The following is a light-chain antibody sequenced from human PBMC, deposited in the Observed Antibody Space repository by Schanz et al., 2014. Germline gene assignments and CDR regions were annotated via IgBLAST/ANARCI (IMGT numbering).Light chain of an antibody. V-gene: IGLV2-8*01. Sequence: QSALTQPPSASGAPGQSVTISCTGTSSDVGGHDYVSWYQHHPGKAPKVMIYQVTKRPSGVPDRFSGSKSGNTASLTVSGLQAEDEADYYCSSYAGSSNLIFGGGTKLTVL. CDR2: QVT. J-gene: IGLJ2*01. CDR3: SSYAGSSNLI. CDR1: SSDVGGHDY.